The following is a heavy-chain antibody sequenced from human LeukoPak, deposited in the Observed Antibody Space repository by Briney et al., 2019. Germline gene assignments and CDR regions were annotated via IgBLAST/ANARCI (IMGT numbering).Heavy chain of an antibody. CDR1: GFTFSSYA. CDR3: VRGRGSYGWFDP. J-gene: IGHJ5*02. Sequence: QPGGSLRLSCAASGFTFSSYAMSWVRQAPGKGLEWVSAISGSGGSTYYADSVKGRFTISRDNSKNTLYLQMSSLRAEDTAVYYCVRGRGSYGWFDPWGQGTLVTVSS. V-gene: IGHV3-23*01. CDR2: ISGSGGST. D-gene: IGHD3-10*01.